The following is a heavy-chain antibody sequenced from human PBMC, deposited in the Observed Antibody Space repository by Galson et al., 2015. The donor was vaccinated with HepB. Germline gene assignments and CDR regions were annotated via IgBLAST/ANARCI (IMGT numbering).Heavy chain of an antibody. CDR3: ARGGWSMPY. V-gene: IGHV4-59*08. Sequence: ETLSLTCTVSGGSISNHYWSWIRQPPGKGLEWIGYIYYSGSTNYNPSLKSRVTISVDTSNNQFSLKLSSVTAADTAVYYCARGGWSMPYWGQGALVTVSS. CDR1: GGSISNHY. D-gene: IGHD6-19*01. J-gene: IGHJ4*02. CDR2: IYYSGST.